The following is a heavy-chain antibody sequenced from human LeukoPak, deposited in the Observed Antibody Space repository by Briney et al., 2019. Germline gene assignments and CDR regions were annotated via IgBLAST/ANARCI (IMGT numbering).Heavy chain of an antibody. D-gene: IGHD4-17*01. V-gene: IGHV3-30*18. J-gene: IGHJ4*02. CDR1: GFTFSSYG. Sequence: GRSLRLSCAASGFTFSSYGMHWVRQAPGKGLEWVAVISYDGSNKYYADSVKGRFTISRDNSKNTLYLQMNSLRAEDMAVYYCAKAPTTVTPIDYWGQGTLVTVSS. CDR3: AKAPTTVTPIDY. CDR2: ISYDGSNK.